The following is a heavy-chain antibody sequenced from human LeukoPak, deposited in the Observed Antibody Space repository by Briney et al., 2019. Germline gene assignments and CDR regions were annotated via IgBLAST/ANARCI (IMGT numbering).Heavy chain of an antibody. V-gene: IGHV3-30*03. CDR3: ARVRSGGSYFDYYYYYGMDV. CDR1: GFTFSSYG. J-gene: IGHJ6*02. D-gene: IGHD1-26*01. Sequence: PGGSLRLSCAASGFTFSSYGMHWVRQAPGKGLEWVAVISYDGSNKYYADSVKGRFTISRDNSKNTLYLQMNSLRAEDTAVYYCARVRSGGSYFDYYYYYGMDVWGQGTTVTVSS. CDR2: ISYDGSNK.